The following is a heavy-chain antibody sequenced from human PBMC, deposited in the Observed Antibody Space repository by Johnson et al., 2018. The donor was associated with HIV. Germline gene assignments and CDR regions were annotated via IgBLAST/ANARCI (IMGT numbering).Heavy chain of an antibody. J-gene: IGHJ3*02. CDR2: ISYDGGDK. V-gene: IGHV3-30*18. Sequence: QVQLVESGGGVVQPGRSLRLSCAASGFTFSSYAMHWVRQAPGKGLEWVAVISYDGGDKYYADSVKCRFTISRDNSKSTLYLQMNSLRPEDTAVYYCAKERRAPRAFDIWGQGTMVTVSS. CDR1: GFTFSSYA. CDR3: AKERRAPRAFDI.